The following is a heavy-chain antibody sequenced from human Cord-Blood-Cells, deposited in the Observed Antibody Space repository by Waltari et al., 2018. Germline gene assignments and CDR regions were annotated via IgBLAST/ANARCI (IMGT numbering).Heavy chain of an antibody. D-gene: IGHD3-10*01. Sequence: QVQLVQSGDEVKKPGASVKVSCKVSGYTLTELSMHWVRQAPGKGLEWMGGFDPEDGETSYAQKFQGRVTMTEDTSTDTAYMELSSLRSEDTAVYYCATGGITMVRGVTLFDYWGQGTLVTVSS. CDR1: GYTLTELS. CDR2: FDPEDGET. J-gene: IGHJ4*02. V-gene: IGHV1-24*01. CDR3: ATGGITMVRGVTLFDY.